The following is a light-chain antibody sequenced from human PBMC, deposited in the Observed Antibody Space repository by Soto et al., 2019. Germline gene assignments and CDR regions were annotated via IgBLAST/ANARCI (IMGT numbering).Light chain of an antibody. V-gene: IGLV7-43*01. CDR3: LLYFDGVGV. J-gene: IGLJ3*02. CDR1: TGSVTTSXY. CDR2: STS. Sequence: QAVVTQEPSLTVXPGGTVTLXXXSGTGSVTTSXYPTWVQHKPGQPPRTLFYSTSNRQSWTPARFSASVRGGKAALTLSGVRPEDEADYYCLLYFDGVGVFGGGTKLTVL.